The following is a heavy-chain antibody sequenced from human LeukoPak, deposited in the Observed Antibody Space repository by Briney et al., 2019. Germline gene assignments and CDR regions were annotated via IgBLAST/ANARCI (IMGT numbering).Heavy chain of an antibody. CDR1: GFTFSTYG. Sequence: PGGSLRLSCAASGFTFSTYGMHWVRQAPGKGLEWVAVISYDGRSKYYADSVKGRSTISRDNSKSTLYLEMNSLRPEDTAMYYCTTTSRRGYYDMDVWGQGTTVTVSS. J-gene: IGHJ6*02. CDR2: ISYDGRSK. V-gene: IGHV3-30*03. CDR3: TTTSRRGYYDMDV.